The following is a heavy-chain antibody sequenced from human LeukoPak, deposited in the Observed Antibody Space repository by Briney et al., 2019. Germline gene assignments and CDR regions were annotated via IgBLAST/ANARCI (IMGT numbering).Heavy chain of an antibody. J-gene: IGHJ5*02. V-gene: IGHV4-34*01. D-gene: IGHD4-17*01. Sequence: PSETLSLTCAVYGGSFSGYYWSWIRQPPGKGLEWIGEINHSGSTNYNPSLKIRVTISVDTSKNQFSLKLNSVTAADTAVYYCARGQDDYGDYPERKWFDPWGQGTLVTVSS. CDR2: INHSGST. CDR3: ARGQDDYGDYPERKWFDP. CDR1: GGSFSGYY.